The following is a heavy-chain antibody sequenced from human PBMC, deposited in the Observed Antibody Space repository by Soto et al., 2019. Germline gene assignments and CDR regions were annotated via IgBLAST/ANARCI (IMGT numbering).Heavy chain of an antibody. CDR3: VLWGPVVTERYGVDY. J-gene: IGHJ4*02. CDR2: ITDSGGST. V-gene: IGHV3-23*01. D-gene: IGHD1-1*01. CDR1: GFTVSSFA. Sequence: GGSLRLSCAASGFTVSSFAMSWVRQAPRKGLEWVSGITDSGGSTSYGDSVKGRFTISRDNSQITQYLQMNSLRAEDTAVYYCVLWGPVVTERYGVDYWGQGTLVTVSS.